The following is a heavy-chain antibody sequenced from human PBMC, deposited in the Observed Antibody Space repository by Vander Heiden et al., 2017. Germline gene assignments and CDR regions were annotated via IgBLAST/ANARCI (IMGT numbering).Heavy chain of an antibody. CDR3: VRERVDSSGYYDY. CDR2: ISRSSSSI. Sequence: EVQLVESGGGLVQPGGSVRLSCAASGFTFSTYNMNWVRQAPGKVLEWVSYISRSSSSIYYADFVKGRFTISRDNAKNALLLQMNSLRDEDTAVYYCVRERVDSSGYYDYWGQGTLVTVSS. V-gene: IGHV3-48*02. J-gene: IGHJ4*02. D-gene: IGHD3-22*01. CDR1: GFTFSTYN.